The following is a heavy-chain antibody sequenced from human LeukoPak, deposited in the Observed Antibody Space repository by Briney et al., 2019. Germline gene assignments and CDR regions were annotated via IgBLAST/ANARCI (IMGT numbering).Heavy chain of an antibody. J-gene: IGHJ4*02. D-gene: IGHD3-10*02. Sequence: GGSLRLSCVASGYTFSPYWMSWVRQTPGKGLEWVASISNGGSATYYVDSVRGRFTISRDDAKDSLFLQMNGLRADDTAVYYCTRENYVPDSWGQGTLVTVSS. CDR3: TRENYVPDS. CDR2: ISNGGSAT. V-gene: IGHV3-7*03. CDR1: GYTFSPYW.